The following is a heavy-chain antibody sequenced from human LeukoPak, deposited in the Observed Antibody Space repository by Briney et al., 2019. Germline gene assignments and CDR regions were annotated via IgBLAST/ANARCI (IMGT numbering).Heavy chain of an antibody. D-gene: IGHD3-22*01. J-gene: IGHJ4*02. CDR3: AKGFDYYDSSGFDY. Sequence: GGSLRLSCAASGFTFSSYAMHWVRQAPGKGLEWVAVISYDGSNKYYADSVKGRFTISRDNSKNTLYLQMNSLRAEDTALYYCAKGFDYYDSSGFDYWGQGTLVTVPS. CDR1: GFTFSSYA. CDR2: ISYDGSNK. V-gene: IGHV3-30-3*01.